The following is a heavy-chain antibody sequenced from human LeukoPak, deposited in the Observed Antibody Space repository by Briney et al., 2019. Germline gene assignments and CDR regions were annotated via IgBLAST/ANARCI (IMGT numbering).Heavy chain of an antibody. D-gene: IGHD2-15*01. CDR1: GGSISSSSYY. CDR2: IYYSGST. CDR3: ARAYCSGGSCYYYYYYMDV. Sequence: PSETLSLTCTVSGGSISSSSYYWGWIRQPPGKGLEWIGSIYYSGSTYYNPSLKSRVTTSVGTSKNQFSLKLSSVTAADTAVYYCARAYCSGGSCYYYYYYMDVWGKGTTVTVSS. J-gene: IGHJ6*03. V-gene: IGHV4-39*07.